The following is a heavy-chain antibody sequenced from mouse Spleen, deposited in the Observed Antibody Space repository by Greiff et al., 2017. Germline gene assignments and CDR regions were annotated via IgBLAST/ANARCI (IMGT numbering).Heavy chain of an antibody. J-gene: IGHJ2*01. CDR2: INYDGSST. Sequence: EVKLVESEGGLVQPGSSMKLSCTASGFTFSDYYMAWVRQVPEKGLEWVANINYDGSSTYYLDSLKSRFIISRDNAKNILYLQMSSLKSEDTATYYCARGGGYGFDYWGQGTTLTVSS. D-gene: IGHD2-2*01. V-gene: IGHV5-16*01. CDR1: GFTFSDYY. CDR3: ARGGGYGFDY.